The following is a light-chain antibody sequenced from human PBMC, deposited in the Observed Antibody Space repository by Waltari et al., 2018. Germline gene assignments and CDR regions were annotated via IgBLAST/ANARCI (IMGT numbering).Light chain of an antibody. CDR2: GTS. Sequence: CRASKTISSISLTWYQQKPGQAPSLLIYGTSIRATGIPDRFSGSGSGTDFTLTIRRLDPEDFAVYYCQQYDGSTVTFGGGTKVEVK. V-gene: IGKV3-20*01. CDR1: KTISSIS. J-gene: IGKJ4*01. CDR3: QQYDGSTVT.